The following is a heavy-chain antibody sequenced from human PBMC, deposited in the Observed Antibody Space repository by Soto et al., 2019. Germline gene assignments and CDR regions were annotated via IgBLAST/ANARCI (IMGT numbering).Heavy chain of an antibody. V-gene: IGHV4-34*01. D-gene: IGHD2-2*01. CDR2: INHSGST. CDR1: GGSFSGYY. Sequence: SETLSLTCAVYGGSFSGYYWSWIRQPPGKGLEWIGEINHSGSTNYNPSLKSRVTISVDTSKNQFSLKLSSVTAADTAVYYCARNRGVPAARGPTDMAPYYYYYMDVWGKGTTVTVSS. CDR3: ARNRGVPAARGPTDMAPYYYYYMDV. J-gene: IGHJ6*03.